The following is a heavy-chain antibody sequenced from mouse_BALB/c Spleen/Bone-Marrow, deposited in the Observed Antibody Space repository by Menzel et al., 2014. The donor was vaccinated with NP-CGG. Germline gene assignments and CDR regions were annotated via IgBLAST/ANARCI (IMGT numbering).Heavy chain of an antibody. CDR2: ITYSDNT. CDR3: ARSTMRGAMDY. CDR1: GYSITSDYA. V-gene: IGHV3-2*02. Sequence: EVQLVESGPGLVKPSQSLSLPCTVTGYSITSDYAWNWIRQSPGNKLEWMGYITYSDNTNYNPSLKSRISITRDASKNQFFLQLNSVTTEDTATYYCARSTMRGAMDYWGQGTSVTVSS. J-gene: IGHJ4*01. D-gene: IGHD2-4*01.